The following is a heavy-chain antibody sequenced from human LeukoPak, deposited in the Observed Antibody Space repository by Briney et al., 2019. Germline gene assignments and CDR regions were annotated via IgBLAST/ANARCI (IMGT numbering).Heavy chain of an antibody. D-gene: IGHD1-26*01. CDR3: ARERGSRYSGSYRYLDY. CDR2: INHSGST. V-gene: IGHV4-34*01. CDR1: GGSFSGYY. J-gene: IGHJ4*02. Sequence: SETLSLTCAVYGGSFSGYYWSWIRQPPGKGLEWIGKINHSGSTNYNPSLKSRVTISVDTSKNQFSLKLSSVTAADTAVYYCARERGSRYSGSYRYLDYWGQGTLVTVSS.